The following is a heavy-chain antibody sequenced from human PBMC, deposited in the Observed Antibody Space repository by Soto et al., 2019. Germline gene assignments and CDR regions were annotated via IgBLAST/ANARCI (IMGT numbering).Heavy chain of an antibody. V-gene: IGHV1-46*01. Sequence: ASVKVSCKASGNTFTSYYMHWVRQAPGQGLEWMGIINPSGGSTSYAQKFQGRVTMTRDTSTSTVYMELSSLRSEDTAVYYCARERSSSFYYYGMDVWGQGTTVTVSS. CDR2: INPSGGST. J-gene: IGHJ6*02. D-gene: IGHD6-6*01. CDR1: GNTFTSYY. CDR3: ARERSSSFYYYGMDV.